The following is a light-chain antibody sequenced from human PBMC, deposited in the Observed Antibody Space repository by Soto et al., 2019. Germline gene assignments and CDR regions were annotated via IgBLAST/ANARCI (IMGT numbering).Light chain of an antibody. J-gene: IGKJ4*01. V-gene: IGKV4-1*01. CDR1: QSVLYRSNNQNY. CDR3: QQYYSTPLS. CDR2: WAS. Sequence: DIVLTQSPDSLAVSLGERATINCRSSQSVLYRSNNQNYLAWYQQKSGQPPKLLIYWASTREFGVPDRFSGSGSGTDFTLTISSLQAEDVAVYYCQQYYSTPLSFGGGTKVDIK.